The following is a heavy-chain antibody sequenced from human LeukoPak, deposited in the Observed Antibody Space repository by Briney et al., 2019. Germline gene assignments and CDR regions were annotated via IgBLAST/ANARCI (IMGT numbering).Heavy chain of an antibody. V-gene: IGHV5-51*01. D-gene: IGHD3-10*02. CDR3: ARLVVRGVIMYYFDY. J-gene: IGHJ4*02. CDR2: IYPGDSDT. CDR1: GYSFTNYW. Sequence: GESLKISCKGSGYSFTNYWIGWVRQMPGKGLEWMGIIYPGDSDTRYSPSFQGQVTISADKSINTAYLQWSSLKASDTAMYYCARLVVRGVIMYYFDYWGQGTLVTVSS.